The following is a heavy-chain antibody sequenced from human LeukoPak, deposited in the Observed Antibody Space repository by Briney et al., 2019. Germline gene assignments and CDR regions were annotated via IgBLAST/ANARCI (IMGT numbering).Heavy chain of an antibody. J-gene: IGHJ4*02. V-gene: IGHV3-30*18. CDR1: GFTFSSYG. D-gene: IGHD3-10*01. CDR3: AKDAGSMVQSN. Sequence: PGGSLRLSCVASGFTFSSYGMHWVRQAPGKGLEWVAVISYDGSNKYYADSVKGRFTISRDNSKNTLYLQMNSLRAEDTAVYYCAKDAGSMVQSNWGQGTLVTVSS. CDR2: ISYDGSNK.